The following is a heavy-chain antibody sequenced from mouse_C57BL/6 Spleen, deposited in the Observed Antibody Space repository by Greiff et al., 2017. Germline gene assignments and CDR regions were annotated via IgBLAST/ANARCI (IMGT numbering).Heavy chain of an antibody. J-gene: IGHJ2*01. Sequence: VQLQQPGAELVRPGSSVKLSCKASGYTFTSYWMDWVKQRPGQGLEWIGNIYPSDSETHYNQKFKDKATLTVDKSSSTAYMQLSSLTSEDSAVYYCARSGGVVVDYWGQGTTLTVSS. CDR3: ARSGGVVVDY. CDR2: IYPSDSET. V-gene: IGHV1-61*01. CDR1: GYTFTSYW. D-gene: IGHD1-1*01.